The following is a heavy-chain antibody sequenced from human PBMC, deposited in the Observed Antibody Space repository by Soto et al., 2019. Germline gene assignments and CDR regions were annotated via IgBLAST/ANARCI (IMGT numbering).Heavy chain of an antibody. CDR1: GYTFGHYY. V-gene: IGHV1-2*02. D-gene: IGHD2-21*01. Sequence: ASVEVSCKTSGYTFGHYYIHWVRQAPGQGLEWLGWLNTNGGATNYAQKFQGRVTMTHDASIKTVHMELSSLTPDDTAVYYCASFTVVRMVSAGLAFWGRATPVTXS. J-gene: IGHJ4*02. CDR2: LNTNGGAT. CDR3: ASFTVVRMVSAGLAF.